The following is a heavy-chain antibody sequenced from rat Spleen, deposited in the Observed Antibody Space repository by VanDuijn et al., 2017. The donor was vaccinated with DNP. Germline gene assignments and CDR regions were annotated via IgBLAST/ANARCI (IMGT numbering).Heavy chain of an antibody. CDR3: ASTQYSGDVNWFAY. V-gene: IGHV3-3*01. J-gene: IGHJ3*01. CDR1: GHSITNSYR. Sequence: EVQLQESGPGLVKPSQSLSLTCSVTGHSITNSYRWHWIRKFSGNKLEWMGYINSAANTNYNPSLKSRISITRDTSKNHFFLQVNSVTAEDTATYYCASTQYSGDVNWFAYWGQGTLVTVSS. CDR2: INSAANT. D-gene: IGHD1-1*01.